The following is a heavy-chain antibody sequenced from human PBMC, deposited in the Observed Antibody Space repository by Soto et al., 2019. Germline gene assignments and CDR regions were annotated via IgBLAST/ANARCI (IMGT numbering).Heavy chain of an antibody. CDR3: ARRLRYCPGDFDI. V-gene: IGHV4-34*01. Sequence: SETLSLTCAIYGRLISGYYWSWILQPPGKGLEWIGEINHSGSTNYHPSLKSLVTISVDTSKNQLSLKRSSVTAADTAVYYCARRLRYCPGDFDIWGQGTMVTV. D-gene: IGHD2-8*02. J-gene: IGHJ3*02. CDR2: INHSGST. CDR1: GRLISGYY.